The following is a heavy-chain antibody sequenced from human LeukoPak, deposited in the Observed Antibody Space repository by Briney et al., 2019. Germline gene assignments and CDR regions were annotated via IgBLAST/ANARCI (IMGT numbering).Heavy chain of an antibody. D-gene: IGHD1-20*01. Sequence: GGSLRLSCAASGFNFRDSWMCWVRQVPGKGLVWVARMNSDGSDTAHADSVRGRFTVSRDNAKNTLYLQMNSLRAEDTAVYFCVMYTWGDVPDIWGQGTMVTVSS. J-gene: IGHJ3*02. CDR2: MNSDGSDT. CDR3: VMYTWGDVPDI. V-gene: IGHV3-74*01. CDR1: GFNFRDSW.